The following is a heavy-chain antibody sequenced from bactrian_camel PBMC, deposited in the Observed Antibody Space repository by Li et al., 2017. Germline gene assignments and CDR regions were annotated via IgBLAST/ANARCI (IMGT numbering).Heavy chain of an antibody. V-gene: IGHV3S53*01. CDR1: GYTNNVKY. J-gene: IGHJ4*01. CDR2: IGSDGAT. D-gene: IGHD7*01. Sequence: HVQLVESGGGSVQAGGSLRLSCGVSGYTNNVKYCLGWFRQAPGKEREMVATIGSDGATNYADPEKGRFIISKDNAKNTLYLQMNSLKSEDTAVYYCATDPDEFLGQGTQVTVS.